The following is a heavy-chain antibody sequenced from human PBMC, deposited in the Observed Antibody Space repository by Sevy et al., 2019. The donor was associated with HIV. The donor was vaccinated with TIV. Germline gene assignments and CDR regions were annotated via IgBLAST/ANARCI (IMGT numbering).Heavy chain of an antibody. J-gene: IGHJ3*02. D-gene: IGHD3-16*01. CDR2: IYYSGST. Sequence: SETLSLTCTVSGGSVSSGSYYWSWIWQPPGKGLEWIGYIYYSGSTNYNPSLKSRVTISVDTSKNQFSLKLSSVTAADTAVYYCARGPPMITSEGGAFDIWGQGTMVTVSS. V-gene: IGHV4-61*01. CDR1: GGSVSSGSYY. CDR3: ARGPPMITSEGGAFDI.